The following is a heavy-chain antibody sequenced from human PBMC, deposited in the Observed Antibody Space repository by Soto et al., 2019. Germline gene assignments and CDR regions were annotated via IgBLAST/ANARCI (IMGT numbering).Heavy chain of an antibody. V-gene: IGHV4-30-2*01. CDR3: AARPYYYYGLDV. CDR2: VQHNGNA. J-gene: IGHJ6*02. D-gene: IGHD3-10*01. CDR1: GASISTPGYF. Sequence: GPGPLSETLALTCTVAGASISTPGYFRSWIRQLPGNAPDEIGYVQHNGNAHPKPSLKSRVTISLDGAKNQFSLKMTSVTAADTVLYYCAARPYYYYGLDVWGQGTTVTVSS.